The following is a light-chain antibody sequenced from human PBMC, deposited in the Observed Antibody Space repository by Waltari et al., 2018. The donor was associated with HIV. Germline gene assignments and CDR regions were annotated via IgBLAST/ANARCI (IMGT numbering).Light chain of an antibody. CDR1: QSITSW. Sequence: DIQMTQSPSTLSASVGDRVTITCRASQSITSWLAWYPQKPGAAPKLLIYKASNLESGVPSRFSGSGFGTEFTLTISSLQPDDFATYYCQQYNRYSWTFGQGTKVDIK. J-gene: IGKJ1*01. CDR2: KAS. V-gene: IGKV1-5*03. CDR3: QQYNRYSWT.